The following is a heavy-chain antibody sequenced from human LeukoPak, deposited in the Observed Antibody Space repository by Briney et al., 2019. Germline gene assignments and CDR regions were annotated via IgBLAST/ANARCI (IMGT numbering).Heavy chain of an antibody. CDR1: GFSLSTTGVG. V-gene: IGHV2-5*02. CDR2: IHWDDEE. Sequence: ESGPTLVKPIQTLTLTCTFSGFSLSTTGVGVGWIRQPPGKALEWLALIHWDDEERYSPSLKSRLTITKDTSKNQVVLTMTNMDPVDTATYYCAHRTWGPFHYWGQGTLVTVSS. D-gene: IGHD7-27*01. CDR3: AHRTWGPFHY. J-gene: IGHJ4*02.